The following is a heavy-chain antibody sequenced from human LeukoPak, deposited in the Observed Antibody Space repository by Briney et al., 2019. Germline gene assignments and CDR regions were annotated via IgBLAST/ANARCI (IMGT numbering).Heavy chain of an antibody. Sequence: ASVKVSCKASGYTFTGYYMHWVRQAPGQGLEWMGWINPNSGGTNYAQKFQGRVTMTRDTSISTAYMELSRLRSDDTAVYYCAREDDYSNYLREVTRYYYYGMDVWGQGTTVTVS. V-gene: IGHV1-2*02. CDR2: INPNSGGT. CDR3: AREDDYSNYLREVTRYYYYGMDV. CDR1: GYTFTGYY. J-gene: IGHJ6*02. D-gene: IGHD4-11*01.